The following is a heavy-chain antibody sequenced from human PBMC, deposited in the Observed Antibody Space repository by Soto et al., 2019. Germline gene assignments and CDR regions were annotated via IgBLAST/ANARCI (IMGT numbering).Heavy chain of an antibody. CDR1: GYTFASYA. CDR2: ISAYNGNT. CDR3: ARDPPPPDY. Sequence: QIQLVQSGAEVKKPGASVKVSCKASGYTFASYAISWMRQAPGQGREWMGWISAYNGNTNYAQKLQGRVTMTTDTSTSTAYMELMSLSSDDTAVYYCARDPPPPDYWGQGTLVTVSS. J-gene: IGHJ4*02. V-gene: IGHV1-18*01.